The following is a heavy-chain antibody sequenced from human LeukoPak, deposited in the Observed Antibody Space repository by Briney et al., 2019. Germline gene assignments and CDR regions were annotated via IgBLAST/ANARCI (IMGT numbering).Heavy chain of an antibody. D-gene: IGHD6-6*01. Sequence: GGSLRLSCAASGFTFSNAWMNWVRQAPGKGLEWVGRIRSKANSYATAYAASVKGRFTISRDDSKNTAYLQMNSLKTEDTAVYYCTRHGIIKAARTHYYYGMDVWGQGTTVTVSS. CDR1: GFTFSNAW. V-gene: IGHV3-73*01. CDR3: TRHGIIKAARTHYYYGMDV. J-gene: IGHJ6*02. CDR2: IRSKANSYAT.